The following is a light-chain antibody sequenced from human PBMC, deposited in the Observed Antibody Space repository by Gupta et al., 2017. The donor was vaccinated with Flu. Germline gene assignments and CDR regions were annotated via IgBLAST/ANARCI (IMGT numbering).Light chain of an antibody. CDR3: QTWCTGIRV. CDR1: SGHSCYA. V-gene: IGLV4-69*01. Sequence: QVVLTQSPSASASLGASVKLTCTLSSGHSCYAIAWHQQQPEKGPRYLMKVNSDGSHTKGDGIPDRFSGSSSGAERYLTISSLQSEDEADYYCQTWCTGIRVFGGGTKLTVL. CDR2: VNSDGSH. J-gene: IGLJ3*02.